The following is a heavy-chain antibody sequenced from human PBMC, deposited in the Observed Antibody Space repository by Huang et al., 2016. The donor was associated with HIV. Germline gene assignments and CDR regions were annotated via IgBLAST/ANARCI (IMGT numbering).Heavy chain of an antibody. D-gene: IGHD4-17*01. J-gene: IGHJ4*02. Sequence: DVQLVQSGAEVKKPGESLKISCTGFGYTLSNYWLGWVRQVPGKGMEWMVLINPGDCETRYSPSFQGQVTMSAYRSGNTAYLQWSSLKASDTAIYFCARQVDGTIVTTVGFDIWGRGTLVTVSS. CDR1: GYTLSNYW. CDR3: ARQVDGTIVTTVGFDI. V-gene: IGHV5-51*01. CDR2: INPGDCET.